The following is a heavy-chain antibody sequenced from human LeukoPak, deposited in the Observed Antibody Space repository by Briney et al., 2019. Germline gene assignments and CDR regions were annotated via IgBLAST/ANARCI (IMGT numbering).Heavy chain of an antibody. Sequence: GGSLRLSCAASGFTFSSYSMNWVRQAPGKGLEWVSSISSSSSYIYYADSVKGRFTISRDDAKNSLFLQMNSLRDDDTAVYYCARGGGITGFDPWGQGTLVTVSS. J-gene: IGHJ5*02. CDR1: GFTFSSYS. CDR3: ARGGGITGFDP. V-gene: IGHV3-21*01. CDR2: ISSSSSYI. D-gene: IGHD1-20*01.